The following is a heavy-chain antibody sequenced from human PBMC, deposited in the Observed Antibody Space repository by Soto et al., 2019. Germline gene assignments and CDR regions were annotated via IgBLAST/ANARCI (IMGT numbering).Heavy chain of an antibody. Sequence: ASVKVSCKASGYTFTSYAMHWVRQAPGQRLEWMGWINAGNGNTKYSQKFQGRVTITRDTSARTAYMELSSLRSEDTAVDYCARRVAANANNWFDPWGQGTLVTVSS. CDR3: ARRVAANANNWFDP. CDR1: GYTFTSYA. V-gene: IGHV1-3*01. CDR2: INAGNGNT. D-gene: IGHD2-15*01. J-gene: IGHJ5*02.